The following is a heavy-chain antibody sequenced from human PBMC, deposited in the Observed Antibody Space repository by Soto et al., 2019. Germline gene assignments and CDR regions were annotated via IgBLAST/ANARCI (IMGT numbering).Heavy chain of an antibody. CDR3: ARLALGYYYGMDV. CDR2: IYYSGST. CDR1: GGSISSGGYY. Sequence: PWETLSLTCTVSGGSISSGGYYWSWIRQHPGKGLEWIGYIYYSGSTYYNPSLKSRVTISVDTSKNQFSLKLSSATAADTAVYYCARLALGYYYGMDVWGQGTTVTVSS. V-gene: IGHV4-31*03. J-gene: IGHJ6*02.